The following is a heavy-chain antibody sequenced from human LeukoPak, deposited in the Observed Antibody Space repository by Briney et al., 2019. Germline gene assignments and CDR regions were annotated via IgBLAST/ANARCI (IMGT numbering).Heavy chain of an antibody. CDR3: ARRAYDSSVALGP. V-gene: IGHV5-51*01. D-gene: IGHD3-22*01. CDR1: GYIFTNYW. J-gene: IGHJ4*02. Sequence: GESLKISCKGSGYIFTNYWIGWVRQMPGKGLEWMGIIYPGDSDTRYSPSFQGQVTISADKSISTAYLQWSSLKASDTAMYYCARRAYDSSVALGPWGQGTLVTVSS. CDR2: IYPGDSDT.